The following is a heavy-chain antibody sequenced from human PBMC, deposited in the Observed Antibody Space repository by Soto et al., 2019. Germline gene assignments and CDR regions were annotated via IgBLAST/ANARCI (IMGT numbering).Heavy chain of an antibody. CDR1: GFTFSSYG. Sequence: PGGSLRLSCAASGFTFSSYGMHWVRQAPGKGLEWVAVIWYDGSNKYYADSVKGRFTISRDNSKNTLYLQMNSLRAEDTAVYYCARGNSGYSYGYFDYWGQGTLVTVSS. D-gene: IGHD5-18*01. V-gene: IGHV3-33*01. CDR3: ARGNSGYSYGYFDY. J-gene: IGHJ4*02. CDR2: IWYDGSNK.